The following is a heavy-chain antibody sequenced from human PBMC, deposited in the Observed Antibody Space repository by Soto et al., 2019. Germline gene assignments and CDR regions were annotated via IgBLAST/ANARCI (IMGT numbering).Heavy chain of an antibody. Sequence: GGSLRLSCAASGFTFSSYAVSWVRQAPGKGLEWVSGISWNSGSIGYADSVKGRFTISRDNAKNSLYLQMNSLRAEDTALYYCAKDVGGVYYYYGMDVWGQGTTVTVSS. J-gene: IGHJ6*02. V-gene: IGHV3-9*01. D-gene: IGHD3-16*01. CDR3: AKDVGGVYYYYGMDV. CDR2: ISWNSGSI. CDR1: GFTFSSYA.